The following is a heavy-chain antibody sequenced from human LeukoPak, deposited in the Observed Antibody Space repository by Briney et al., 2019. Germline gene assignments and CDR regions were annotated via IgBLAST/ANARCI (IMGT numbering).Heavy chain of an antibody. CDR3: ARGLHFRVYDSSDYYPY. CDR2: IYSGGTT. CDR1: GFTVSGNY. V-gene: IGHV3-53*01. J-gene: IGHJ4*02. Sequence: PGGSLRLSCAVSGFTVSGNYMSWVRQAPGKGLEWVSLIYSGGTTYYADSVKGRFTISRDNAKNSLSLQMNSLRAEDTAVYYCARGLHFRVYDSSDYYPYWGQGTLVTVSS. D-gene: IGHD3-22*01.